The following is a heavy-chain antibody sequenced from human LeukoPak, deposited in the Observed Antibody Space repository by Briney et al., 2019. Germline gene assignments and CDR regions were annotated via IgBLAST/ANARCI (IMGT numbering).Heavy chain of an antibody. CDR1: GGSISSSNW. J-gene: IGHJ4*02. CDR2: IYHSGST. Sequence: SETLSLTCAVSGGSISSSNWWSWVRQPPGKGLEWIGEIYHSGSTNYNPSLKRRVTISVDKSKNQFSLTLSSVTAADTAVYYCARGRVEPPPLDFWGQGPLVTVSS. V-gene: IGHV4-4*02. D-gene: IGHD1-26*01. CDR3: ARGRVEPPPLDF.